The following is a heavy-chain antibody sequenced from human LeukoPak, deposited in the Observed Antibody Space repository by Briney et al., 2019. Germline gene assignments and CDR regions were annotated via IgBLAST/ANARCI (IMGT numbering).Heavy chain of an antibody. J-gene: IGHJ4*02. D-gene: IGHD6-19*01. Sequence: SETLSLTCTVSGYSISSGYYWGWIRQPPGKGLEWIGSIYHSGSTYYNPSLKSRVTISVDTSKNQFSLKLSSVTAADTAVYYCARDLSSGWFDYWGQGTLVTVSS. CDR1: GYSISSGYY. CDR3: ARDLSSGWFDY. CDR2: IYHSGST. V-gene: IGHV4-38-2*02.